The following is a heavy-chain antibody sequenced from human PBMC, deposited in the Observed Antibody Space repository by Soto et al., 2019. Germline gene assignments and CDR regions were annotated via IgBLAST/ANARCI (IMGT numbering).Heavy chain of an antibody. Sequence: EVQLLESGGGLVQPGGSLRLSCAASGFTFSSYAMSWVRQAPGKGLEWVSAISGSGGSTYYADSVKGRFTVSRDNSKNTLYLQMNSLRAEDTAVYYCAKASGWFGEFDYWGQGTLVTVSS. CDR2: ISGSGGST. J-gene: IGHJ4*02. CDR3: AKASGWFGEFDY. V-gene: IGHV3-23*01. CDR1: GFTFSSYA. D-gene: IGHD3-10*01.